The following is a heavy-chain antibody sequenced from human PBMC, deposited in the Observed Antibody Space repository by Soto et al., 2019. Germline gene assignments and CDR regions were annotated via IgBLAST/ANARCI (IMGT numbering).Heavy chain of an antibody. D-gene: IGHD3-10*01. J-gene: IGHJ4*02. CDR3: ATYYGSEPVGSLDY. V-gene: IGHV3-23*01. CDR1: GFTFRSYA. CDR2: ISGSGGST. Sequence: EVQLLESGGGTVQPGGSLRLSCTASGFTFRSYAMSWVRQAPGKGLEWVSGISGSGGSTYYADSVKGRFTISRDNSKNTLYLQMNSLRAEDTAVYYCATYYGSEPVGSLDYWGQGTLVTVSS.